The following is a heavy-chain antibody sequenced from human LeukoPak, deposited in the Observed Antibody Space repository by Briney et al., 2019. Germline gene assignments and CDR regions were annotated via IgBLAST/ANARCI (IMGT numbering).Heavy chain of an antibody. J-gene: IGHJ3*02. V-gene: IGHV3-48*04. CDR1: GFAFSSYN. D-gene: IGHD3-10*01. Sequence: GGSLRLSCAGSGFAFSSYNMNWVRQAPGRGLEWVSYISSSSSTKYYADSVKGRFTISRDNAKNSLYLQMNSLRAEDTAVYYCARDIRRPRYYYGSGSTTPDAFDIWGQGTMVTVSS. CDR3: ARDIRRPRYYYGSGSTTPDAFDI. CDR2: ISSSSSTK.